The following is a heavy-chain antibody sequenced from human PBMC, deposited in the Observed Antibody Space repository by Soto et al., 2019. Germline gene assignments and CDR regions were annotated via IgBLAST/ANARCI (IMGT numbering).Heavy chain of an antibody. Sequence: QVQLVQSGAEVKKPGASVKVSCKASGYTFTSYGISWVRQAPGQGLEWMGWISAYNGNTNYAQKLQGRVTMTPDTSTNTAYMELMNLRSDDTALYYCARIIAAAADFDYWGQGTLVTVSS. J-gene: IGHJ4*02. V-gene: IGHV1-18*01. CDR2: ISAYNGNT. CDR1: GYTFTSYG. D-gene: IGHD6-13*01. CDR3: ARIIAAAADFDY.